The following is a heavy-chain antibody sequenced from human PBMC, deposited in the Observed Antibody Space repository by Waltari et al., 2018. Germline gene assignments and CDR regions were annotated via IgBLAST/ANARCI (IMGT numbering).Heavy chain of an antibody. V-gene: IGHV4-34*01. Sequence: QVQLQQWGAGLLKPSATLSLTCAVDGGSFSGYDWSWIRQPPGKGLEWIGEINHSGSTNYTPSLKSRVTISVDTSKNQFSLKLSSVTAADTAVYYCARGGFCLENDAFDIWGQGTMVTVSS. D-gene: IGHD3-3*01. CDR3: ARGGFCLENDAFDI. CDR2: INHSGST. J-gene: IGHJ3*02. CDR1: GGSFSGYD.